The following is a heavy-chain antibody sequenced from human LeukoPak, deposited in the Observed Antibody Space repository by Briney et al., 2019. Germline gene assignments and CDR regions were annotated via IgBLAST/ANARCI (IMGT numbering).Heavy chain of an antibody. CDR2: ISGNGHST. CDR1: GFTFDDYA. V-gene: IGHV3-43*02. J-gene: IGHJ4*02. D-gene: IGHD6-19*01. Sequence: GGSLRLSCAASGFTFDDYAMHWVRQAPGKGLEWVSLISGNGHSTYYADSVKGRFTISRDNSKNSLYLQMNSLRTEDTAFYYCASGSFFGYSSGWYPGYWGQGALVTVSS. CDR3: ASGSFFGYSSGWYPGY.